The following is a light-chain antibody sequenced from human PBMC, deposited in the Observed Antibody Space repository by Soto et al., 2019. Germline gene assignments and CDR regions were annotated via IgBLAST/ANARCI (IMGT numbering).Light chain of an antibody. CDR2: ANN. J-gene: IGLJ3*02. Sequence: QSVLTQPPSVSATPGQTVTISCSGSSSNIGSGTVNWYQQLPGTAPIRLVFANNHQPSGVPDRFSASKSGTSASLAISGLLSEDEANYFCAAWDDGLNGHWAFGGVTKVTVL. CDR1: SSNIGSGT. V-gene: IGLV1-44*01. CDR3: AAWDDGLNGHWA.